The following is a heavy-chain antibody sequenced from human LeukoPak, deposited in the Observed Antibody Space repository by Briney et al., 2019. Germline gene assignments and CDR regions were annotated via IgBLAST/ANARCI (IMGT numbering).Heavy chain of an antibody. D-gene: IGHD3-22*01. Sequence: ASVEVFCKSSGYTFTGYYMLWVPHAPGQGFVCMGWHTPHSCGTNYAQEFQGRVTMTSDTSSSTAYMELSRLRSDDTAVFYCARGPDTSGYSPCDYWGQGTRVTVSS. CDR1: GYTFTGYY. CDR2: HTPHSCGT. V-gene: IGHV1-2*02. CDR3: ARGPDTSGYSPCDY. J-gene: IGHJ4*02.